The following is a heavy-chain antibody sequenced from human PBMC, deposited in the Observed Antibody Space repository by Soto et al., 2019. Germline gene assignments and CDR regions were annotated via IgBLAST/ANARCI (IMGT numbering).Heavy chain of an antibody. Sequence: QVQLQQWGAGLLKPSETLSLTCDVFNGSLSGYYWSWIRQTPGKGLEWIGQISHSGSTNYNASLKSRLTISIDTSKNQFSLKLSSVTAADTAVYYCARGGTGRFLPRQLFPYESWGQGTRVTVSS. V-gene: IGHV4-34*01. J-gene: IGHJ5*02. CDR2: ISHSGST. D-gene: IGHD6-13*01. CDR1: NGSLSGYY. CDR3: ARGGTGRFLPRQLFPYES.